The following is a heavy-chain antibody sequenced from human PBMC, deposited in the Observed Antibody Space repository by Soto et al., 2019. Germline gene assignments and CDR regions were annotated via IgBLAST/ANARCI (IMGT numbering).Heavy chain of an antibody. CDR3: ARGSRSGIVLVPAARLFDY. J-gene: IGHJ4*02. D-gene: IGHD2-2*01. CDR1: GGSFSGYY. V-gene: IGHV4-34*01. CDR2: INHSGST. Sequence: SETLSLTCAVYGGSFSGYYWSWIRQPPGKGLEWIGEINHSGSTNYNPSLKSRVTISVDTSKNQFSLKLSSVTAADTAVYYCARGSRSGIVLVPAARLFDYWGQGTLVTVS.